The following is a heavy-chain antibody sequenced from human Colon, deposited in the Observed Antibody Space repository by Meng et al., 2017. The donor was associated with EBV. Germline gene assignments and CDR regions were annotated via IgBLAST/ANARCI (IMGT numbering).Heavy chain of an antibody. CDR3: ASPLGILGIVDL. CDR1: VGSISSSSYY. Sequence: LPLQESGPGLVKPSVTLSLPCTGSVGSISSSSYYWGWIRQPPGKGLEWIGSIYYSGSTYYNPSLKSRVTISVDTSKNQFSLKLSSVTAADTAVYYCASPLGILGIVDLWGRGTPVTVSS. V-gene: IGHV4-39*01. J-gene: IGHJ2*01. D-gene: IGHD7-27*01. CDR2: IYYSGST.